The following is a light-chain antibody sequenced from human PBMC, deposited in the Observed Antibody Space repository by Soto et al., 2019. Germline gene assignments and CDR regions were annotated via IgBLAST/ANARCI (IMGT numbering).Light chain of an antibody. J-gene: IGKJ1*01. Sequence: DIQMTQSPSSVSASVGDRVTITCRASQGIRSWLAWYQQKPGKAPKLLINAASTLQSGVPSRFSGSGSGTDFTLTISSLQPEDFATYYCQQANSFPPTFGQGTRVELK. CDR3: QQANSFPPT. V-gene: IGKV1-12*01. CDR1: QGIRSW. CDR2: AAS.